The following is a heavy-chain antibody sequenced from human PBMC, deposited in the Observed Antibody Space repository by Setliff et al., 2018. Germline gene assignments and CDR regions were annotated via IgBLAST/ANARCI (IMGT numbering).Heavy chain of an antibody. V-gene: IGHV3-7*01. D-gene: IGHD3-10*01. CDR2: INPGGSEK. CDR3: FGAGTCSY. J-gene: IGHJ4*02. CDR1: GFIFKNYI. Sequence: LRLSCAASGFIFKNYIMTWVRQAPGKGPEWVASINPGGSEKYYVDSVRGRFTISRDNAKNSLSLQMNNLRTEDTAVYYCFGAGTCSYWGQGTLVTVSS.